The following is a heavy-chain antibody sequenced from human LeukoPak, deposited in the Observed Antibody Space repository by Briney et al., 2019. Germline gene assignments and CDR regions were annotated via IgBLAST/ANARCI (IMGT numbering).Heavy chain of an antibody. Sequence: ASVRVSCKASGYTFTDYNIHWVRQAPGQGLEWMGWINPNSGSTNSAQKFQGRVTMTRDTSIGTAYMELSRLRSDDTAMYYCARTGRDWNNFDYWGQGTLVAVSS. V-gene: IGHV1-2*02. CDR1: GYTFTDYN. J-gene: IGHJ4*02. CDR3: ARTGRDWNNFDY. CDR2: INPNSGST. D-gene: IGHD1-1*01.